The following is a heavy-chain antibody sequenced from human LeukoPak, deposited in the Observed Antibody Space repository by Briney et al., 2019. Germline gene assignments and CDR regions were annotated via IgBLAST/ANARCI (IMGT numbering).Heavy chain of an antibody. V-gene: IGHV3-7*01. CDR3: ARDPTYGVVVAAALHYYYYMDV. J-gene: IGHJ6*03. CDR1: GFTFSSYW. D-gene: IGHD2-15*01. Sequence: PGGSLRLSCAASGFTFSSYWMSWVRQAPGKGLEWVANIKQDGSEKYYVDSVKGRFTISRDNAKNSLYLQMNSLRAEDTAVYYCARDPTYGVVVAAALHYYYYMDVWGKGTTATVPS. CDR2: IKQDGSEK.